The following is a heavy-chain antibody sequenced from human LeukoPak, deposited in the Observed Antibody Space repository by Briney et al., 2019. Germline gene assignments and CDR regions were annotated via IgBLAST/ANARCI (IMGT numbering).Heavy chain of an antibody. V-gene: IGHV4-30-4*02. CDR1: GGSISSGDYY. D-gene: IGHD3-9*01. CDR2: IYYSGST. Sequence: PSETLSLTCTVSGGSISSGDYYWSWIRQPPGKGLEWIGYIYYSGSTYYNPSLKSRVIISVDTSKNQFSLKLSSVTAADTAVYYCARNTRGYYNSFQHWGQGTLVTVSS. CDR3: ARNTRGYYNSFQH. J-gene: IGHJ1*01.